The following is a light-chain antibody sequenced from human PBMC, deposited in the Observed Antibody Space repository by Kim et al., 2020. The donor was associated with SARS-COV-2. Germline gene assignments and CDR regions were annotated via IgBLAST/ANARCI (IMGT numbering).Light chain of an antibody. J-gene: IGKJ4*01. V-gene: IGKV3-11*01. Sequence: EIVLTQSPATLSLFPGERASLSCRASQNVGTSLVWYQQKVGQAPRLLIYEASKRATDIPAKFSGSGSGTDFTLTISSLESEDFAVYYCQQRRDWPLTFGGGTKVDIK. CDR3: QQRRDWPLT. CDR2: EAS. CDR1: QNVGTS.